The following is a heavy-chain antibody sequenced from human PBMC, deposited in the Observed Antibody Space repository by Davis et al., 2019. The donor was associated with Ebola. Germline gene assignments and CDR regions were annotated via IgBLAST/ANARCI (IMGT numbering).Heavy chain of an antibody. V-gene: IGHV4-59*01. CDR1: GGSISSYY. D-gene: IGHD3-22*01. J-gene: IGHJ5*02. CDR3: ARVREYYDSSGYYNWFDP. CDR2: IYYSGST. Sequence: PGGSLRLSCTVSGGSISSYYWSWIRQPPGKGLEWIGYIYYSGSTNYNPSLKSRVTISVDTSKNQFSLKLSSVTAADTAVYYCARVREYYDSSGYYNWFDPWGQGTLVTVSS.